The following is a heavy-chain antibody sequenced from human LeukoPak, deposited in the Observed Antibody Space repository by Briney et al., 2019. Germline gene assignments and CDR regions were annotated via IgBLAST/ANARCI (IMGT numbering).Heavy chain of an antibody. D-gene: IGHD3-9*01. CDR3: AKWGDYDVLTGYYVSDY. V-gene: IGHV3-23*01. J-gene: IGHJ4*02. CDR2: ITGSGGNT. CDR1: GFTFSNYA. Sequence: GASLRLSCAAAGFTFSNYAMSWVRQAPGKGLEWVSAITGSGGNTYYADSVKGRFTISRDNSKNTVFLQMNSLRAEDTAVYYCAKWGDYDVLTGYYVSDYWGQGTLVTVSS.